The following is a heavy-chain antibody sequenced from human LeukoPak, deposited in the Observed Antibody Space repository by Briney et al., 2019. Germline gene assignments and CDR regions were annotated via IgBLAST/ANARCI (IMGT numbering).Heavy chain of an antibody. CDR1: GFTFSSYG. CDR3: AKKSPGTYYAPPDY. V-gene: IGHV3-30*18. D-gene: IGHD3-10*01. CDR2: TSYDGSNK. Sequence: PGRSLRLSCAASGFTFSSYGMHWVRQAPGKGLEWGAVTSYDGSNKNYADSVKGRFTISRDNSKNTLYLQMNSLRAEDTAVYYCAKKSPGTYYAPPDYWGQGTLDTVSS. J-gene: IGHJ4*02.